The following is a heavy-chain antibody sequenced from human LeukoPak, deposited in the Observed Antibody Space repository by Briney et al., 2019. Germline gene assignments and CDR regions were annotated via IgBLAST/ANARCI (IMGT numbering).Heavy chain of an antibody. CDR3: ARGYCSGGSCGSTYYYYGMDV. Sequence: SETLSLTCAVYGGSLSGYFWSWIRQPPGKGLEWMGEINHSGSTNYNPSLKSRVTISVDTSNNQFSMKLSSVTAADTAVYYCARGYCSGGSCGSTYYYYGMDVWGKGTTVTVSS. D-gene: IGHD2-15*01. V-gene: IGHV4-34*01. J-gene: IGHJ6*04. CDR2: INHSGST. CDR1: GGSLSGYF.